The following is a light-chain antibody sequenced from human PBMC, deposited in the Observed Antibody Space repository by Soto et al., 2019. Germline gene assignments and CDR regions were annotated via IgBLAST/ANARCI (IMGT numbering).Light chain of an antibody. V-gene: IGLV3-21*02. CDR3: QVWDRSSDHVV. Sequence: SYELTQPPSVSVAPGQTARITCGGNNIGIKSVHWYQQKPGQAPVLVVYDDSDRPSGIPERFSGSNSGNTATLTISRVEAGDEADYYCQVWDRSSDHVVFGGGTKVTV. CDR1: NIGIKS. CDR2: DDS. J-gene: IGLJ2*01.